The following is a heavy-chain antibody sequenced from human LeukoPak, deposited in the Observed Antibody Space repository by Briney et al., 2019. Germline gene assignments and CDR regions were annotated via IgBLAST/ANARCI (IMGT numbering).Heavy chain of an antibody. CDR2: ISGDGGST. Sequence: PGGSLRLSCAAPGFTFDDYAMHWVRQPPGKGLEWVSLISGDGGSTYYADSVKGRFAISRDNSKNSLYLQMNSLRTGDTALYYCAISDHYFDYWGQGTLVTVSS. J-gene: IGHJ4*02. CDR3: AISDHYFDY. V-gene: IGHV3-43*02. CDR1: GFTFDDYA.